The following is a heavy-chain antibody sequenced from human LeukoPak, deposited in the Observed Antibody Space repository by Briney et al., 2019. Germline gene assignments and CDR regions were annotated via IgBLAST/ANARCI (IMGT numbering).Heavy chain of an antibody. D-gene: IGHD2-15*01. Sequence: ASVKVSCKASGYTFTSYDINWVRQATGQGLEWMGWMSPNSGNTGYAQKFQGRVTMTRNTSISTAYMELSSLRSEDTAVYYCASARGVVVGARYFDYWGQGTLATVSS. CDR3: ASARGVVVGARYFDY. CDR2: MSPNSGNT. V-gene: IGHV1-8*01. J-gene: IGHJ4*02. CDR1: GYTFTSYD.